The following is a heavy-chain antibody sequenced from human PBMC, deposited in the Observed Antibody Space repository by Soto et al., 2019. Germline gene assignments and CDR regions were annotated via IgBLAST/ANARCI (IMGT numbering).Heavy chain of an antibody. V-gene: IGHV1-3*01. J-gene: IGHJ5*02. D-gene: IGHD2-2*01. CDR1: GYTFTSYA. Sequence: ASVKVSFKASGYTFTSYAMHWVRQAPGQRLEWMGWINAGNGNTKYSQKFQGRVTITRDTSASTAYMELSSLRSEDTAVYYCARGIVVVPAAPGWFDPWCQGPLVTVSS. CDR3: ARGIVVVPAAPGWFDP. CDR2: INAGNGNT.